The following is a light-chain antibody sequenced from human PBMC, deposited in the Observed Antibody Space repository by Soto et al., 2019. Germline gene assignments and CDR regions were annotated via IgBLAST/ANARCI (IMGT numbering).Light chain of an antibody. CDR1: QSISSY. CDR3: QQSYSTLWT. CDR2: AAS. J-gene: IGKJ1*01. V-gene: IGKV1-39*01. Sequence: DIQMTQSPSSLSASVGDRVTITCRASQSISSYLNWYQQKPGKAPKLLIYAASSLQSGVPSRFSGSGSGTDFTLTISSLQPADFATYYWQQSYSTLWTFGQGTKVEIK.